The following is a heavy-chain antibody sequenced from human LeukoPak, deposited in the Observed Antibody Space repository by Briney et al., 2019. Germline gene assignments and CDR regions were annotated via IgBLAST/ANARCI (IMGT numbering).Heavy chain of an antibody. CDR3: ARLYARFAYYYMDV. V-gene: IGHV4-34*01. CDR1: GGSFSGYY. J-gene: IGHJ6*03. D-gene: IGHD2-8*01. Sequence: PSETLSLTCAVYGGSFSGYYWSWIRQPPGKGLEWIGEINHSGSTNYNPSLKSRVTISVDTSKNQFSLKLSSVTAADTAVFYCARLYARFAYYYMDVWGKGTTVTVSS. CDR2: INHSGST.